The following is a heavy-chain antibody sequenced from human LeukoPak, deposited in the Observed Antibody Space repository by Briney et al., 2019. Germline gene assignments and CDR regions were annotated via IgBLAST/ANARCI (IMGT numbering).Heavy chain of an antibody. CDR3: ARDTYDSSGYHFYYMDV. CDR1: GFTFNTYW. V-gene: IGHV3-7*01. CDR2: IKEDGSEK. Sequence: GGSLRLSCALSGFTFNTYWMSWVRQAPGKGLEWVANIKEDGSEKHYGDSVRGRFTISRDNAKNSLYLRMNSLRAEDTALYFCARDTYDSSGYHFYYMDVWGKGTTVTASS. D-gene: IGHD3-22*01. J-gene: IGHJ6*03.